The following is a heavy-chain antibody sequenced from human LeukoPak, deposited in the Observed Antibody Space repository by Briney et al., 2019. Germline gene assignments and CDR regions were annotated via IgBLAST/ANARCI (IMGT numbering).Heavy chain of an antibody. D-gene: IGHD6-13*01. CDR1: GFTFSSYG. J-gene: IGHJ1*01. CDR3: AKASIAAAGGYFQH. CDR2: ISYDGTNK. V-gene: IGHV3-30*18. Sequence: GGSLRLSCAASGFTFSSYGMHWVRQAPGKGLEWVAPISYDGTNKYYGGSVKGRFTISRDKSKSTLFLQMNSLRAEDTAVYYCAKASIAAAGGYFQHWGQGTLVTVSS.